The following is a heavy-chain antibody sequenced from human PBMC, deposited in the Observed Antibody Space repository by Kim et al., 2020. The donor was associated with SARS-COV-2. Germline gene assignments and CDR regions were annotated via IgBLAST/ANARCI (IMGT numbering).Heavy chain of an antibody. J-gene: IGHJ6*02. CDR1: GGSFSGYY. Sequence: SETLSLTCAVYGGSFSGYYWSWIRQPPGKGLEWIGEINHSGSTNYNPSLKSRVTISVDTSKNQFSLKLSSVTAADTAVYYCARGRGGGGYRGRGMDVWGQGTTVTVSS. CDR3: ARGRGGGGYRGRGMDV. CDR2: INHSGST. D-gene: IGHD2-15*01. V-gene: IGHV4-34*01.